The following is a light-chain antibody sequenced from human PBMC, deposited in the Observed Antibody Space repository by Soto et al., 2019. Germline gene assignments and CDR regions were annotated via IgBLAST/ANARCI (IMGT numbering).Light chain of an antibody. J-gene: IGKJ3*01. CDR2: DAS. CDR1: QSVSSY. CDR3: QQRSSWGFT. V-gene: IGKV3-11*01. Sequence: EIVLTQSPATLSLSPGERATLSCRASQSVSSYLAWYQQKPGQAPRLLIYDASNRATGIPARFSGSGSGTDFTLTISSLEPEDFAVYYCQQRSSWGFTFGPGTKVEIK.